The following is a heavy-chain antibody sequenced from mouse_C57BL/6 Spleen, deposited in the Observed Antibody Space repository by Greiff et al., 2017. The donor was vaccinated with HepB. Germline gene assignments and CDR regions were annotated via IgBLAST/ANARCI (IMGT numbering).Heavy chain of an antibody. J-gene: IGHJ4*01. Sequence: EVNLVESGGGLVQPGGSLKLSCAASGFTFSDYYMYWVRQTPEKRLEWVAYISNGGGSTYYPDTVKGRFTISRDNAKNTLYLQMSRLKSEDTAMYYCARLLSYYYAMDDWGQGTSVTVSS. CDR3: ARLLSYYYAMDD. D-gene: IGHD2-1*01. CDR2: ISNGGGST. V-gene: IGHV5-12*01. CDR1: GFTFSDYY.